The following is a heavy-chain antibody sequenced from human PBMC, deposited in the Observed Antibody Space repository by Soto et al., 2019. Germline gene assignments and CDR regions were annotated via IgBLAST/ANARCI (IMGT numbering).Heavy chain of an antibody. V-gene: IGHV4-31*03. CDR3: ARDRPHYGSGSYTVESLDY. D-gene: IGHD3-10*01. CDR1: GGSISGGGYY. CDR2: IYYSGST. J-gene: IGHJ4*02. Sequence: QVQLQESGPGLAKPSQTLSLTCTVSGGSISGGGYYWSWIRQPPGKGLEWIGYIYYSGSTYYNPSLKSRVTISVDTSKNQFSLKLSSVTAADTAVYYCARDRPHYGSGSYTVESLDYWGQGTLVTVSS.